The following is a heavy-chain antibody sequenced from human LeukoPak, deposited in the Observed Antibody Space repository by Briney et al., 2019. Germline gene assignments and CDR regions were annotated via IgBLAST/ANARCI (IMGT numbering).Heavy chain of an antibody. Sequence: GGSLRLSCAVSGFTFSNAWMNWVRQAPGKGLEWVGRIKSKTDGGTTDYAAPVKGRFTISRDDSKNTLYLQMNSLKTEDTAVYYCTTGGDYNSSGTDYWGQGTLVTVSS. J-gene: IGHJ4*02. D-gene: IGHD3-22*01. CDR2: IKSKTDGGTT. V-gene: IGHV3-15*07. CDR1: GFTFSNAW. CDR3: TTGGDYNSSGTDY.